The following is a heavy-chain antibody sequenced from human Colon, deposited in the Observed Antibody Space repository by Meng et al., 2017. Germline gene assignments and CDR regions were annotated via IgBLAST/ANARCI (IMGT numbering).Heavy chain of an antibody. Sequence: QVQLEESGPGLVKPSATQSFTCTVARYAISREIWWSWDRQDRGKGLEWIGEIYDYGRTNYNPSLMSRVTISIDKSKSQFSLDLSSVIAADTAVYYCCGGIAGTGRPLSFNYWGQGTLVTVSS. CDR2: IYDYGRT. CDR1: RYAISREIW. V-gene: IGHV4-4*02. CDR3: CGGIAGTGRPLSFNY. J-gene: IGHJ4*02. D-gene: IGHD1-14*01.